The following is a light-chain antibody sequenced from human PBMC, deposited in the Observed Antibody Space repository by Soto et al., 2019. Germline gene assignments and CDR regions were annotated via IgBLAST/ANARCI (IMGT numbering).Light chain of an antibody. Sequence: DIQMTQAPSTLSASVGDRVTITCRASQSISGWLAWYQQKPEKAPKLLIYEASSLESGVPSKFSGSGYGTEFTLTISSLQPDDFATYYCPQYNSYPYTFGPGTKLEIK. CDR2: EAS. CDR3: PQYNSYPYT. J-gene: IGKJ2*01. CDR1: QSISGW. V-gene: IGKV1-5*03.